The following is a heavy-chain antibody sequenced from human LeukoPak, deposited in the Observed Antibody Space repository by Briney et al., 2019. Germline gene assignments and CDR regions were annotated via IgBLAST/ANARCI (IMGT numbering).Heavy chain of an antibody. CDR2: IYYSGST. J-gene: IGHJ5*01. D-gene: IGHD3-10*01. CDR3: ANSISSLLWFDY. CDR1: GGSISSGGYY. V-gene: IGHV4-31*03. Sequence: SETLSLTCTVSGGSISSGGYYWSWIRQHPGTGLEWIGYIYYSGSTYYNPSLKSRVTISVDTSKNQFSLKLSSVTAADTAVYYCANSISSLLWFDYWGQGTLVTVSS.